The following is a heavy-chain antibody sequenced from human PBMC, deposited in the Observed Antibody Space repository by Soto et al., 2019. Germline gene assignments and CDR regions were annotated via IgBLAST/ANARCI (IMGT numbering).Heavy chain of an antibody. CDR2: IYYSGST. Sequence: QVQLQESGPGLVKPSQTLSLTCTVSGGSISSGDYYWSWIRQPPGKGLEWIGYIYYSGSTYYNPSLKSRVTISVDTSKKQFSLKLSSVTAADTAVYYCARDPQGYCTNGVCYTGAFDIWGQGTMVTVSS. CDR1: GGSISSGDYY. D-gene: IGHD2-8*01. CDR3: ARDPQGYCTNGVCYTGAFDI. V-gene: IGHV4-30-4*01. J-gene: IGHJ3*02.